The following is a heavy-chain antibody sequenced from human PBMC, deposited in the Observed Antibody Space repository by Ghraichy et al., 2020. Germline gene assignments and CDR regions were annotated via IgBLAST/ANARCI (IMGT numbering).Heavy chain of an antibody. Sequence: ASVKVSCKASGYTFTSYGISWVRQAPGQGLEWMGWISAYNGNTNYAQKLQGRVTMTTDTSTSTAYMELRSLRSDDTAVYYCARDSYDSSGYYYVVVYDYWGQGTLVTVSS. V-gene: IGHV1-18*01. D-gene: IGHD3-22*01. CDR2: ISAYNGNT. CDR1: GYTFTSYG. J-gene: IGHJ4*02. CDR3: ARDSYDSSGYYYVVVYDY.